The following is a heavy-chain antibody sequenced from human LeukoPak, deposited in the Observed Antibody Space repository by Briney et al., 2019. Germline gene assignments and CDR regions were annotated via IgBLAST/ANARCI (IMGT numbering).Heavy chain of an antibody. J-gene: IGHJ3*02. CDR3: ARYGDSSVYYSADAFDI. CDR1: GFTFSSYE. CDR2: IGTSDSST. V-gene: IGHV3-48*03. Sequence: GRSLRLSCAGSGFTFSSYEMNWVRQAPGKGLEWVSYIGTSDSSTYYADSVKGRFTISRDNAKNSLYLQMNSLRAEDTAVYYCARYGDSSVYYSADAFDIWGQGTMVTVSS. D-gene: IGHD3-22*01.